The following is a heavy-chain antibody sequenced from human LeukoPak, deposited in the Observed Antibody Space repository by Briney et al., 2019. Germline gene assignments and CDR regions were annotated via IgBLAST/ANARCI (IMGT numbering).Heavy chain of an antibody. V-gene: IGHV1-18*01. D-gene: IGHD3-3*01. CDR2: ISAYNGNT. Sequence: GASVKVSCKASGYTFTSYGISWVRQAPGQGLEWMGWISAYNGNTNYAQKLQGRVTMTTDTSTSTAYMELRSLRSDDTAVYYCARVSYLSGTALWSGYYIVGDYYMDVWGKGTTVTVSS. J-gene: IGHJ6*03. CDR1: GYTFTSYG. CDR3: ARVSYLSGTALWSGYYIVGDYYMDV.